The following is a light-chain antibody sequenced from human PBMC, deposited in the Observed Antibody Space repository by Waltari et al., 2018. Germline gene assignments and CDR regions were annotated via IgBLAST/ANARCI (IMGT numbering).Light chain of an antibody. CDR2: EVF. Sequence: QSALTQPASVSGPPGQSITLSCSGTTRHVGSYDLFSWYQQHPGEAPKLLICEVFKRPPDTSSRFSGAKSGSTASLTISGLQPEDEADYYCCSYAGRGTYVFGSGTKVTVL. CDR3: CSYAGRGTYV. V-gene: IGLV2-23*02. CDR1: TRHVGSYDL. J-gene: IGLJ1*01.